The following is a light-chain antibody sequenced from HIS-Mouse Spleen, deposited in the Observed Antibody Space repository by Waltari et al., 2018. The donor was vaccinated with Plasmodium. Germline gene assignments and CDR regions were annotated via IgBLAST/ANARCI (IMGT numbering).Light chain of an antibody. Sequence: SYELTQPPSVSVSPGQTASITCSGDKLGDKYACWYQQKPGQSPVLVIYQDSKRPSGSAERLSGCKSGSTATLSIGGTQAMDEADYYGQAGDSSTVGLGGGTKLTGL. V-gene: IGLV3-1*01. CDR2: QDS. CDR3: QAGDSSTVG. J-gene: IGLJ2*01. CDR1: KLGDKY.